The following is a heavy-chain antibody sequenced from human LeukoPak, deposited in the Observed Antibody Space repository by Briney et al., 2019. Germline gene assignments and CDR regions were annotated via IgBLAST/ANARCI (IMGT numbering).Heavy chain of an antibody. CDR1: GDSVSSNSAA. CDR3: ARAEYSSSSPSFGG. D-gene: IGHD6-6*01. J-gene: IGHJ4*02. Sequence: SQTLSLTCAISGDSVSSNSAAWNWIRQSPSRGLEWLGRTYYRSKWCNDYAVSVKSRITIHPDTSKNQFSLQLNSVTPEDTAVYFCARAEYSSSSPSFGGWGQGTLVTVSS. CDR2: TYYRSKWCN. V-gene: IGHV6-1*01.